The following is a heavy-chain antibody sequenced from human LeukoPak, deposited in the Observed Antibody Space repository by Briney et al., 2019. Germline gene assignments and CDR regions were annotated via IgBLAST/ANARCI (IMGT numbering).Heavy chain of an antibody. Sequence: AASVKVSCKASGYTFTSYDINWVRQATGQGLEWMGWMNPNSGNTGYAQKFQGRVTITRNTSISTAYMELSSLGSEDTAVYYCARPDGSGSYYPLSYWGQGTLVTVSS. D-gene: IGHD3-10*01. CDR3: ARPDGSGSYYPLSY. J-gene: IGHJ4*02. CDR1: GYTFTSYD. V-gene: IGHV1-8*03. CDR2: MNPNSGNT.